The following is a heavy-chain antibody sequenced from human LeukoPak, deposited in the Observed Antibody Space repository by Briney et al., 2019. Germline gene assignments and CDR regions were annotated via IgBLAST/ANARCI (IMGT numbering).Heavy chain of an antibody. V-gene: IGHV3-23*01. Sequence: GGSLRLSCAASGLTFSTYAMSWVRQAPGKGLEWVSAISYSGGSTYHADSVKGRFTISRDNSKNTLYLQMNSLRAEDTAVYYCARPPHDFWSGYYKDDYYYGMDVWGQGTTVTVSS. CDR1: GLTFSTYA. D-gene: IGHD3-3*01. J-gene: IGHJ6*02. CDR2: ISYSGGST. CDR3: ARPPHDFWSGYYKDDYYYGMDV.